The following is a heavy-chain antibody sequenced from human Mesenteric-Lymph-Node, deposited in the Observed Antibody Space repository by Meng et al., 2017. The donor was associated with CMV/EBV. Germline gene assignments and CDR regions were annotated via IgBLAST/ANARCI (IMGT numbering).Heavy chain of an antibody. D-gene: IGHD2-2*01. CDR1: GFTFSTYD. V-gene: IGHV3-48*03. CDR2: ISGSGSTI. J-gene: IGHJ4*02. Sequence: GESLKISCAASGFTFSTYDMNWVRQAPGKGLEWVSYISGSGSTIYYADSVKGRFTISRDDAKNSLYLQMNSLRADDTAVYHCARGRKSCNAASCHPYYFDFWGQGTLVTVSS. CDR3: ARGRKSCNAASCHPYYFDF.